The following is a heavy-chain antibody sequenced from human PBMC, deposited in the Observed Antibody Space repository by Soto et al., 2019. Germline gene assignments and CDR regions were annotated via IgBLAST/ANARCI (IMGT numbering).Heavy chain of an antibody. D-gene: IGHD5-18*01. CDR3: ARDNGYSYGYTLDH. CDR1: GGSISSYY. CDR2: IYYSGST. Sequence: SETLSLTCSVSGGSISSYYWSWIRQPPGKGLEWIGYIYYSGSTNYNASLKSRVTISVDTSKNQFSLKLSSVTAADTAVYYCARDNGYSYGYTLDHWGQGTLVTVSS. V-gene: IGHV4-59*01. J-gene: IGHJ4*02.